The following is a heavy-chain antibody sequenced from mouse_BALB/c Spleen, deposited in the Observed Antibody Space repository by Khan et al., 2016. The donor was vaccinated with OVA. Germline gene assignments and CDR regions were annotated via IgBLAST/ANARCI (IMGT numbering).Heavy chain of an antibody. CDR1: GFNIKDTY. Sequence: VQLQQPGAELLKPGASVKLSCTVSGFNIKDTYMHWVKQRPEQGLEWIGRIDPANGNTKYDPNFQGKATITADTSSNTAYLQLSSLTSEDTAAYYCACSFLLDAMDYWGQGTSVTVSS. D-gene: IGHD1-2*01. CDR2: IDPANGNT. V-gene: IGHV14-3*02. CDR3: ACSFLLDAMDY. J-gene: IGHJ4*01.